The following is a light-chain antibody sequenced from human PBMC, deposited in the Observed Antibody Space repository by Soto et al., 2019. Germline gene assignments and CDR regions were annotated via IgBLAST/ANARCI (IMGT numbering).Light chain of an antibody. CDR2: EVS. CDR3: SSYTTSSTLV. V-gene: IGLV2-14*01. J-gene: IGLJ2*01. Sequence: QSVLTQPASVSGSPGQSITISCTGTSSDIGVYNYVFWYQQHPGKAPKLMIYEVSNRPSGVSNRFSGSKSGNAASLTISGLQAEDEADYYCSSYTTSSTLVFGGGTKLTVL. CDR1: SSDIGVYNY.